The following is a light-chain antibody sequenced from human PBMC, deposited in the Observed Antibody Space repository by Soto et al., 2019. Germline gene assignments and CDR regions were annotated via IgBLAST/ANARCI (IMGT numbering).Light chain of an antibody. V-gene: IGKV3-20*01. Sequence: EIVLTQSPGTLSLSPGEGATLSCRASETIKNDYLAWYQQRPGQAPRLLIFGASSRATGIPNRFSGRGSGTDFTLTISRLEPEDFAAYYSQQYGSSPQTFGQGTRVDVK. CDR3: QQYGSSPQT. CDR1: ETIKNDY. J-gene: IGKJ1*01. CDR2: GAS.